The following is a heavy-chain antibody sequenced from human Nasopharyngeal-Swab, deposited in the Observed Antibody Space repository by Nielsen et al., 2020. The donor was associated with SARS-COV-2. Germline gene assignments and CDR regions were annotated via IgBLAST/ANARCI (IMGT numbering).Heavy chain of an antibody. Sequence: GGSLRLSCAASGFTFSSYAMSWVRQAPGKGLEWVSAISGSGGSTSYADSAKGRFTISRDNSKKTLYLQMNSLTAEDTAVYYCAKVLAAAVAYYYGMDVWGQGTTVTVFS. CDR1: GFTFSSYA. V-gene: IGHV3-23*01. D-gene: IGHD6-13*01. CDR2: ISGSGGST. J-gene: IGHJ6*02. CDR3: AKVLAAAVAYYYGMDV.